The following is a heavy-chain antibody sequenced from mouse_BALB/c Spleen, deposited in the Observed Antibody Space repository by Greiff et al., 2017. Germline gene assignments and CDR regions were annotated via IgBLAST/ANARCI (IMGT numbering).Heavy chain of an antibody. J-gene: IGHJ2*01. D-gene: IGHD1-1*01. CDR1: GFTFSSYT. CDR2: ISSGGSYT. CDR3: TRDPLRVFDY. V-gene: IGHV5-6-4*01. Sequence: EVQRVESGGGLVKPGGSLKLSCAASGFTFSSYTMSWVRQTPEKRLEWVATISSGGSYTYYPDSVKGRFTISRDNAKNTLYLQMSSLKSEDTAMYYCTRDPLRVFDYWGQGTTLTVSS.